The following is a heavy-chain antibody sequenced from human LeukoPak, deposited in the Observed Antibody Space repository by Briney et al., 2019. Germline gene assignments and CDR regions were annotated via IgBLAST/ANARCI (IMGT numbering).Heavy chain of an antibody. Sequence: PGGSLRLSCAASGFTFSSNWMSWVRQAPGTGLEWVANIKRDGSEKYYVDSVKGRFTISRDNAKNSLYLQMNSLRAEDTAVYYCARAALATNMDGWGKGTTVTVSS. V-gene: IGHV3-7*01. CDR1: GFTFSSNW. CDR2: IKRDGSEK. D-gene: IGHD6-6*01. J-gene: IGHJ6*03. CDR3: ARAALATNMDG.